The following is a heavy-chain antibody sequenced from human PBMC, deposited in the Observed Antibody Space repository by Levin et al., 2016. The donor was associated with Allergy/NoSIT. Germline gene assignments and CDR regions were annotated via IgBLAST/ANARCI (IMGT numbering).Heavy chain of an antibody. CDR3: ARDYFPDYGMDV. V-gene: IGHV4-39*07. Sequence: SETLSLTCTVSGGSISSSSYYWGWIRQPPGKGLEWIGSIYYSGSTYYNPSLKSRVTISVDTSKNQFSLKLSSVTAADTAVYYCARDYFPDYGMDVWGQGTTVTVSS. CDR2: IYYSGST. D-gene: IGHD2/OR15-2a*01. CDR1: GGSISSSSYY. J-gene: IGHJ6*02.